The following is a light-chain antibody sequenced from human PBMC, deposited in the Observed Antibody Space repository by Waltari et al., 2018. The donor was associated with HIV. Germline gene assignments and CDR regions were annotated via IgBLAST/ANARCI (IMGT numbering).Light chain of an antibody. Sequence: QSVLTQPPSASGTPGQRVTISCSGSSSNIGSNSVYWYQQLPGTAPKLLIYRNNQRPAGVPDRFSGSKSGTSAALAISGRRSEDEADYYCAAWDDSLSGLWVFGGGTKLTVL. CDR1: SSNIGSNS. CDR3: AAWDDSLSGLWV. V-gene: IGLV1-47*01. J-gene: IGLJ2*01. CDR2: RNN.